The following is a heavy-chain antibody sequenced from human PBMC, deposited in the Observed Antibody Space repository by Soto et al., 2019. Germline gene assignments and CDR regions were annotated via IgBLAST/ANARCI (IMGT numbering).Heavy chain of an antibody. Sequence: PSETLSLTCTVSGGSISSYYWSWIRQPPGKGLEWIGYIYYSGSTNYNPSLKSRVTISVDTSKNQFSLKLSSVTAADTAVYYCARVPLVGAPYYWGLRTLVPVSS. D-gene: IGHD2-15*01. V-gene: IGHV4-59*01. CDR3: ARVPLVGAPYY. J-gene: IGHJ4*02. CDR2: IYYSGST. CDR1: GGSISSYY.